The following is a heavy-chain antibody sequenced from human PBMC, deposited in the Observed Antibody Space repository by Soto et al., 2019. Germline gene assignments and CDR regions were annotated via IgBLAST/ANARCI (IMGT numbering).Heavy chain of an antibody. D-gene: IGHD6-13*01. V-gene: IGHV3-33*01. J-gene: IGHJ4*02. CDR1: GFTFSSYG. CDR2: IWYDGSNK. Sequence: QVQLVESGGGVVQPGRSLRLSCAASGFTFSSYGMHWVHQAPGKGLEWVAVIWYDGSNKYYADSVKGRFTISRDNSMNTLYLQMNRLRAEATAVYYCSRWGIAAGDYWGQGTLFTVSS. CDR3: SRWGIAAGDY.